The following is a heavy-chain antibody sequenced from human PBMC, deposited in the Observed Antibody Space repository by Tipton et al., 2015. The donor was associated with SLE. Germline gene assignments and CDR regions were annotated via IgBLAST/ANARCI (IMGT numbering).Heavy chain of an antibody. D-gene: IGHD6-19*01. V-gene: IGHV4-34*01. CDR1: GGSFSVHY. CDR2: IDHSRST. Sequence: GLVKPSETLSLTCAVYGGSFSVHYWSWSWIRQPPGKGLEWIGEIDHSRSTNYNPSLKSRVTISVDTSKNQFSLKLSSVTAADTAVYYCARESGAVAGIDYWGQGTLVTVSS. J-gene: IGHJ4*02. CDR3: ARESGAVAGIDY.